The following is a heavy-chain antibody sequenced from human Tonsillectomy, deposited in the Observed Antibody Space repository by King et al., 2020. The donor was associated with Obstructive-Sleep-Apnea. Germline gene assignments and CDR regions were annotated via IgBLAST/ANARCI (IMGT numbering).Heavy chain of an antibody. D-gene: IGHD3-10*01. J-gene: IGHJ3*02. V-gene: IGHV1-18*01. Sequence: VQLVESGAEVKKPGASVKVSCKASGYTFTSYVISWVLQAPGQGLEWMGWISASNGNTNDAQKFQGRVNMTTDTSTSTAYMERRSLRFDDTAVYYCARDLVRGVINGPDAFDIWGRGTMVTVSS. CDR3: ARDLVRGVINGPDAFDI. CDR1: GYTFTSYV. CDR2: ISASNGNT.